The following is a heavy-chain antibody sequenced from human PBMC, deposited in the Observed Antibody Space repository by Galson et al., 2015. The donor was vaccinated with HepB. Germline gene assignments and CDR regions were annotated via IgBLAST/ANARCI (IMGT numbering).Heavy chain of an antibody. V-gene: IGHV3-7*03. CDR3: AIRISLVRGIITKPDYYYGMDV. Sequence: LRLSCAASGFTFSSYWMNWVRQAPGKGLEWVAHINHDGSSKYYVEPVKCRFTIPRDNAKDSVYLQLNSLRAEDTAVYYCAIRISLVRGIITKPDYYYGMDVWGQGTTVTVAS. CDR2: INHDGSSK. CDR1: GFTFSSYW. J-gene: IGHJ6*02. D-gene: IGHD3-10*01.